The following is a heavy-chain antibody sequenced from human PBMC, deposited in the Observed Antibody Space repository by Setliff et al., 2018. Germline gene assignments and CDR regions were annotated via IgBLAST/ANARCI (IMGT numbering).Heavy chain of an antibody. CDR2: ISSSSHII. Sequence: GGSLRLSCSASGFTFNTYTMHWVRQAPGKGLEWVSYISSSSHIISYADSVKGRFTISRDNAKNQVVLTMTNMDPVDTATYYCAHKYGDYVRYFQHWGQGTLVTVSS. J-gene: IGHJ1*01. CDR1: GFTFNTYT. CDR3: AHKYGDYVRYFQH. V-gene: IGHV3-48*01. D-gene: IGHD4-17*01.